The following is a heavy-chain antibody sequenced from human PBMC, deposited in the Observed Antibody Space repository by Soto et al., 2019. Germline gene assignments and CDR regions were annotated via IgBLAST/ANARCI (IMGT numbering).Heavy chain of an antibody. J-gene: IGHJ3*02. CDR1: GYTFSGYG. V-gene: IGHV1-18*01. D-gene: IGHD1-1*01. Sequence: QIQLVQSGAEVKEPGASVKVSCKASGYTFSGYGITWVRQAPGQGLEWMGWVSGYSGNTHYAQNLQGRVTMTADKSSTTAYVEGRSLRSDDTGVYYCARDGTGWVHDAWDIWGRGTMVTVSS. CDR2: VSGYSGNT. CDR3: ARDGTGWVHDAWDI.